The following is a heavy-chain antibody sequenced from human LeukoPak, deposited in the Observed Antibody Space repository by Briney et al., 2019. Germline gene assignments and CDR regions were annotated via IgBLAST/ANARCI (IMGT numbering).Heavy chain of an antibody. Sequence: QAGGSLRLSCAASGFTFSSYAMSWVRQAPGKGLEWVSVISGSGGSTNYADSVKGRFTISRDNSKNTLYLQMNSLRAEDTAVYYCAKTGTPWYYFDYWGQGTLVTVSS. CDR1: GFTFSSYA. J-gene: IGHJ4*02. V-gene: IGHV3-23*01. CDR3: AKTGTPWYYFDY. CDR2: ISGSGGST. D-gene: IGHD6-13*01.